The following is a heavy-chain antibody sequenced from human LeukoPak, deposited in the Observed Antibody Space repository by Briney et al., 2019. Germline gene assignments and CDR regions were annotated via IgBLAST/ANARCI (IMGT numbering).Heavy chain of an antibody. CDR1: GFTVSSSY. J-gene: IGHJ4*02. Sequence: GGSLRLSCAASGFTVSSSYMSWVRQAPGKGLGCVSVIYIGGSTYYADSVEGRFSISRDNSKNTLYLQMNSLRAEDTAVYHCATGYCSTTNCRRDYWGQGTLVTVSS. D-gene: IGHD2-2*01. V-gene: IGHV3-53*01. CDR2: IYIGGST. CDR3: ATGYCSTTNCRRDY.